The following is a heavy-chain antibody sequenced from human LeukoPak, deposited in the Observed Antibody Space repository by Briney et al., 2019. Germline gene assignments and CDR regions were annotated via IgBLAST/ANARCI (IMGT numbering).Heavy chain of an antibody. J-gene: IGHJ4*02. D-gene: IGHD3-10*01. CDR2: MNPNSGNT. Sequence: GASVKVSCKASGYTFTSYDINWVRQATEQGLEWMGWMNPNSGNTGYAQKFQGRVTMTRNTSISTAYMELSSLRSEDTAVYYCARGKTITMVQGVIFYWGQGTLVTVSS. V-gene: IGHV1-8*01. CDR3: ARGKTITMVQGVIFY. CDR1: GYTFTSYD.